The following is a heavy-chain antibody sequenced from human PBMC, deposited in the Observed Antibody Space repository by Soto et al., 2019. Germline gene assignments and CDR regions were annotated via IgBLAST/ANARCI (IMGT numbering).Heavy chain of an antibody. CDR2: ISATSDAA. V-gene: IGHV3-23*01. Sequence: EVQLLESGGGLVQPGGSLRLSCAASGLPFSTSAMNWVRQAPGKGLEWVSIISATSDAAYYAASVKGRFTTSRDNSQNTLYLPMDSLRPEDTAVYYCGKDRGSYPVYNGMTGWGQGTTVTVAS. CDR1: GLPFSTSA. D-gene: IGHD1-26*01. J-gene: IGHJ6*02. CDR3: GKDRGSYPVYNGMTG.